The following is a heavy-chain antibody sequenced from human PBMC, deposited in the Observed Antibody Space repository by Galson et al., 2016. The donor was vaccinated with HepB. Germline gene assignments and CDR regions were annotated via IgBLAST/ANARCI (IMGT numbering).Heavy chain of an antibody. D-gene: IGHD6-19*01. CDR2: IYYSGGT. Sequence: EPLSLTCAVSGGSVSNVAYYWSWIRQTPGKGLEWIGDIYYSGGTNYNPSLKSRVTISVDTSKNQFSLTLNSVTAADTAVYYCAAEFVAGISDYWGRGTLVTVSS. J-gene: IGHJ4*02. V-gene: IGHV4-61*08. CDR3: AAEFVAGISDY. CDR1: GGSVSNVAYY.